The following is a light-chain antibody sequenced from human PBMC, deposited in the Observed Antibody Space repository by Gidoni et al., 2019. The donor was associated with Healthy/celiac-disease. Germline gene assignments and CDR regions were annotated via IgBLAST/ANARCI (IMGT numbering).Light chain of an antibody. CDR3: QQYGSSPMYT. V-gene: IGKV3-20*01. Sequence: ILFTQSPGTLSLSAGERATLSCSASQSVSSSYLAWYQQKPGQAPSLLIYGASSRATGIPDRFSGSGSGTDFTLTISRLEPEDYAVYYCQQYGSSPMYTFGQGTKLEIK. CDR2: GAS. J-gene: IGKJ2*01. CDR1: QSVSSSY.